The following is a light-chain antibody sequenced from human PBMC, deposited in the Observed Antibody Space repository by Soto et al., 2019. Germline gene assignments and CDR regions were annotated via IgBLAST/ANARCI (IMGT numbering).Light chain of an antibody. V-gene: IGKV3-15*01. CDR3: QQYNYWPRIT. CDR1: QTINNN. CDR2: GAS. Sequence: VMTQAPATLSVSPGERATLSCRASQTINNNVAWYQLKDGQVPRLVIYGASTRATDIPARFSGSGSGTEFTLTIRSLQSEDFAEYHCQQYNYWPRITFGQGTRLEIK. J-gene: IGKJ5*01.